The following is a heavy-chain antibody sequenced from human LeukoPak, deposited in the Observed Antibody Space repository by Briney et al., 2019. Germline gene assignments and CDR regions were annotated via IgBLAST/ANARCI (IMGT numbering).Heavy chain of an antibody. CDR3: ARYSGSPLVYFDY. D-gene: IGHD1-26*01. CDR2: IYYSGHT. V-gene: IGHV4-39*01. CDR1: GGSISSSDYY. J-gene: IGHJ4*02. Sequence: PSETLSLTCTVSGGSISSSDYYWGWIRQPPGKGLEWIVSIYYSGHTYYNPSLTSRVTMSVHTSKNRFSLRLSSVTAADTAVYYCARYSGSPLVYFDYWGQGSLVTVSS.